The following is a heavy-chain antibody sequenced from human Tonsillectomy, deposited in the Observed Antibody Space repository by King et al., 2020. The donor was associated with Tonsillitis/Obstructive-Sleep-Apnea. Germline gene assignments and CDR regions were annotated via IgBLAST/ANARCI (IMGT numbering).Heavy chain of an antibody. CDR2: IYWDDYK. J-gene: IGHJ4*02. V-gene: IGHV2-5*02. CDR3: ARTHYDILTGPTYYFDY. Sequence: QITLKESGPTLVKPTQTLTLTCTFSGFSLSTSGVGVGWIRQPPVKALEWLARIYWDDYKRYSPSLKSRLTITKDTSKNQVVLTMTNMDPVDTATYYCARTHYDILTGPTYYFDYWGQGTLVTVSS. CDR1: GFSLSTSGVG. D-gene: IGHD3-9*01.